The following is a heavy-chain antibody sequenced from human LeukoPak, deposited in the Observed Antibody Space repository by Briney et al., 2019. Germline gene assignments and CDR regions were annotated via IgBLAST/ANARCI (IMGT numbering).Heavy chain of an antibody. CDR1: GFTFRSYA. V-gene: IGHV3-30-3*01. D-gene: IGHD4-11*01. J-gene: IGHJ6*02. CDR3: AREQATVTTLSMDV. CDR2: ISYDGSNK. Sequence: PGGSLRLSCAASGFTFRSYAMHWVRQAPGKGLEWVAVISYDGSNKYYADSVKGRFTISRDNSKNTLYLQMNSLRAEDTAVYYCAREQATVTTLSMDVWGQGTTVTVSS.